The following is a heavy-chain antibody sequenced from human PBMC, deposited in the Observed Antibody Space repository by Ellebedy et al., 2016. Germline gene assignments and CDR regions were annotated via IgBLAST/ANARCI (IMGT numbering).Heavy chain of an antibody. V-gene: IGHV1-69*13. CDR1: GGTFSSYS. D-gene: IGHD6-13*01. J-gene: IGHJ4*02. CDR2: IIPIFGTA. Sequence: SVKVSXXASGGTFSSYSINWVRQAPGQGLEWMGGIIPIFGTANYAQKFQGRVTITADESTRTAYMELSSLKSEDTAVYYCARGRLNSSSWFSPGYWGQGTLVTVSS. CDR3: ARGRLNSSSWFSPGY.